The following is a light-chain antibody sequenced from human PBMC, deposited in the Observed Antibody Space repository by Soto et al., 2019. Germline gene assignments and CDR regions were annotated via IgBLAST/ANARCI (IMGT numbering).Light chain of an antibody. V-gene: IGKV3-15*01. CDR2: GAS. CDR3: QQYNNWPGT. CDR1: QSVSSK. J-gene: IGKJ1*01. Sequence: EIVLTQSPGTLSVSPGERATLSCRASQSVSSKLAWYQQKPGQAPRLLFYGASTGATGIQARFSGSGSETEFTLSISSLQSEDFEVYYCQQYNNWPGTFGQGTKVEIK.